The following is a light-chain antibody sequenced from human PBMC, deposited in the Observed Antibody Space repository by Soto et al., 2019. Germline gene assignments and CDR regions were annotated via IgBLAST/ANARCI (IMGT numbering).Light chain of an antibody. V-gene: IGLV3-1*01. CDR2: QDS. J-gene: IGLJ2*01. CDR3: QAWDSSTRVV. CDR1: NLGDKY. Sequence: SSELTQPPSVSVSPGQTASITCSGDNLGDKYACWYQQKPGQSPVLVIYQDSKRPSGIPERFSGSNSGNTATLTISGTQAMEEADYYCQAWDSSTRVVFGGGTKLTVL.